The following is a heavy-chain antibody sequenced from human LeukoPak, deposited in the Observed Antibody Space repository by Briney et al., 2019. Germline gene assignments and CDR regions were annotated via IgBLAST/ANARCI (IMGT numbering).Heavy chain of an antibody. CDR2: LQYEGSNK. J-gene: IGHJ4*02. CDR3: ARDSIRQQLYYFDY. CDR1: GFTFSSYD. D-gene: IGHD1-1*01. Sequence: GGSLRLSCAASGFTFSSYDMHWVRQAPGKGLEWVAFLQYEGSNKYYADSVKGRFTISRDNSKNTLYLQMNSLRTDDTAMYYCARDSIRQQLYYFDYWGQGALVTVSS. V-gene: IGHV3-30*02.